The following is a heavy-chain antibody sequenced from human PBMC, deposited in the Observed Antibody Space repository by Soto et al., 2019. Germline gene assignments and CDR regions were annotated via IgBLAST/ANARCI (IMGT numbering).Heavy chain of an antibody. CDR3: AREYGDQNWLDP. J-gene: IGHJ5*02. D-gene: IGHD2-21*02. CDR2: MYYIGST. Sequence: SDTLSLTCTVPGGSISSGGYYWSWIRQHPGKGLEWIGYMYYIGSTYYNPSLKSRISMSLDMSNNQFSLRLSSVTAADTAVYYCAREYGDQNWLDPWGQGTLVTVSS. V-gene: IGHV4-31*03. CDR1: GGSISSGGYY.